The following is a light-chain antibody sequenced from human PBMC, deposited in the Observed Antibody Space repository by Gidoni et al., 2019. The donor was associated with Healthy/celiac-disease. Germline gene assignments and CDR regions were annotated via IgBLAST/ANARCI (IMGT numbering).Light chain of an antibody. CDR2: GAS. Sequence: EIVLTHSPGTLSLSPGERATLSCRASQSVSSSYLAWYQQKPGQAPRPLIYGASSRATGIPDRFSGSGSGTDFTLTISRLEPEDFAVYYCQQYGSSPTFGQGTKLEIK. CDR3: QQYGSSPT. V-gene: IGKV3-20*01. J-gene: IGKJ2*01. CDR1: QSVSSSY.